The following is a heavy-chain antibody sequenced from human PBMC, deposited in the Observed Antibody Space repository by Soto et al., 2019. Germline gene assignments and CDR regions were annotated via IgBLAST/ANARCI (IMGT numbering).Heavy chain of an antibody. CDR3: ARDLWGYCGADCYPLDV. V-gene: IGHV4-59*01. CDR2: MYNTGST. Sequence: SETLSLTWTVSGGSISSYYWSWIRQPPGKGLEWIGYMYNTGSTIYNPSLKSRVTISVDTSKNQFSLKLNSVTAADTAVYYCARDLWGYCGADCYPLDVWGQGTTVTVSS. D-gene: IGHD2-21*02. J-gene: IGHJ6*02. CDR1: GGSISSYY.